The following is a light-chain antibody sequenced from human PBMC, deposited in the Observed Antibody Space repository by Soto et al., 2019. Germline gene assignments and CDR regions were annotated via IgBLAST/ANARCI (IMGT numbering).Light chain of an antibody. CDR3: MQGTHWPYT. CDR2: KVS. V-gene: IGKV2-30*01. CDR1: QSLVYSDGNTY. Sequence: DVVMTQSPLSLPVTLGQPASISCWSSQSLVYSDGNTYLNWFQQRPGQSPRRLIYKVSNRDSGVPDRFSGGGSGTDFTLKISRVEAEDVGIYYCMQGTHWPYTCGQGTKLEI. J-gene: IGKJ2*01.